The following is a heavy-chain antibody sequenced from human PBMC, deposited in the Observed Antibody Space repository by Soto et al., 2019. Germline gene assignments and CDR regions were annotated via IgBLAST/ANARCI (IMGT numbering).Heavy chain of an antibody. Sequence: GGSLRLSCAASGFTFDDYAMHWVRQAPGKGLEWVSGISWNSGSIGYADSVKGRFTISRDNAKNSLYLQMNSLRAEDTALYYCAKDRRGYTPYYYMDVWGKGTTVTVSS. CDR1: GFTFDDYA. D-gene: IGHD5-12*01. CDR2: ISWNSGSI. CDR3: AKDRRGYTPYYYMDV. V-gene: IGHV3-9*01. J-gene: IGHJ6*03.